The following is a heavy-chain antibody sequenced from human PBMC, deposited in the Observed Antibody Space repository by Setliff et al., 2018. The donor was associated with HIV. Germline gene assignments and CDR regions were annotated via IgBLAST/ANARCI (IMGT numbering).Heavy chain of an antibody. Sequence: SETLSLTCAVSAGSVSSGTYFWTWIRQPPGKGLEWIATMHKGGSTHYNPSVESRVTMFVDTSNNQFSLKLSSVTAADTAVYYCARHMKFYYYYMDVWGKGTTVTVSS. D-gene: IGHD3-16*01. CDR2: MHKGGST. V-gene: IGHV4-39*01. J-gene: IGHJ6*03. CDR3: ARHMKFYYYYMDV. CDR1: AGSVSSGTYF.